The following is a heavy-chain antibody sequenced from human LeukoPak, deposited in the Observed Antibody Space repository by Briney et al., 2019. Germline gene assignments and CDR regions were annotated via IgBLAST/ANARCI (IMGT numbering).Heavy chain of an antibody. V-gene: IGHV3-23*01. CDR2: ISGSGDST. D-gene: IGHD3-10*01. Sequence: GGSLRLSCAASGFTFSSYAMNWVRQAPGKGLEWVSGISGSGDSTYYPDSEKGRFTISRDNSKYTLYLHMNSLRADDTAVYYCAKDGARGVIPRFDPWGQGTLVTVAS. CDR3: AKDGARGVIPRFDP. J-gene: IGHJ5*02. CDR1: GFTFSSYA.